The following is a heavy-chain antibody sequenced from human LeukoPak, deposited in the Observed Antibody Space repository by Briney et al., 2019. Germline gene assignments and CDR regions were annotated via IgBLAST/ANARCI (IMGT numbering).Heavy chain of an antibody. D-gene: IGHD1-26*01. CDR1: GGTFSSYA. V-gene: IGHV1-69*13. CDR2: IIPIFGTA. CDR3: ARARLGATMAYNWFDP. J-gene: IGHJ5*02. Sequence: ASVKVSCKASGGTFSSYAISWVRQAPGQGLEWMGGIIPIFGTANYAQKFQGRVTITADESTSTAYMELSSLRSGDTAVYYCARARLGATMAYNWFDPWGQGTLVTVS.